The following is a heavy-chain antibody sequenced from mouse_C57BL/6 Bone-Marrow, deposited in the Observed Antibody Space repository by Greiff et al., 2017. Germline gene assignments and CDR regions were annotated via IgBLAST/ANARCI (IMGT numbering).Heavy chain of an antibody. Sequence: VQLQESGAELVRPGSSVKLSCKASGFTFTSYWMHWVKQRPKQGLEWIGNIDPADSETHYNQKFKDKATLTADKSSNTAYMQLSSLTAEDSAVYYDAKWHYGSSYGYYFDYWGQGTTLTVSS. V-gene: IGHV1-52*01. J-gene: IGHJ2*01. CDR2: IDPADSET. CDR1: GFTFTSYW. D-gene: IGHD1-1*01. CDR3: AKWHYGSSYGYYFDY.